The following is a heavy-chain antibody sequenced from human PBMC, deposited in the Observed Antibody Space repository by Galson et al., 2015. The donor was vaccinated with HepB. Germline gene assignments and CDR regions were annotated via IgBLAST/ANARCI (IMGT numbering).Heavy chain of an antibody. CDR1: GGTFSSYA. J-gene: IGHJ6*02. CDR3: ARERCSSTSCYYYYGMDV. D-gene: IGHD2-2*01. Sequence: SVKVSCKASGGTFSSYAISWVRQAPGQGLEWMGGIIPIFGTANYAQKFQGRVTITADESTSTAYMELSSLRSEDTAVYYCARERCSSTSCYYYYGMDVWGQGTTVTVSS. V-gene: IGHV1-69*13. CDR2: IIPIFGTA.